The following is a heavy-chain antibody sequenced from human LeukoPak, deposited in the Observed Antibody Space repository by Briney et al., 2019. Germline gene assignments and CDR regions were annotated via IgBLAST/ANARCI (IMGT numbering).Heavy chain of an antibody. CDR2: MNPNSGNT. Sequence: ASVKVSCKASGYTFTSYDINWVRQATGQGLEWMGWMNPNSGNTGYAQKFQGRVTMTRNTSISTAYMELSSLRSEDTAVYYCARGQRAMVRGPKIWFDPWGQGTLVTVSS. V-gene: IGHV1-8*01. J-gene: IGHJ5*02. CDR3: ARGQRAMVRGPKIWFDP. CDR1: GYTFTSYD. D-gene: IGHD3-10*01.